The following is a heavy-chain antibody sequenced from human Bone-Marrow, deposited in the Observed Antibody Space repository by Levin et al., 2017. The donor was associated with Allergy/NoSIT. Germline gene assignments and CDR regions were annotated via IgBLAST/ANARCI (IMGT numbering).Heavy chain of an antibody. CDR2: ISDSSTTI. CDR3: ARVGETYYYGSGSYYNGGYFDY. Sequence: GGSLRLSCTASGFTFSAYSMHWVRQAPGKGLEWVSYISDSSTTIYYADSVKGRFTISRDNAKNSLSLQMNSLRAEDTAVYYCARVGETYYYGSGSYYNGGYFDYWGQGTLVTVSS. D-gene: IGHD3-10*01. V-gene: IGHV3-48*01. CDR1: GFTFSAYS. J-gene: IGHJ4*02.